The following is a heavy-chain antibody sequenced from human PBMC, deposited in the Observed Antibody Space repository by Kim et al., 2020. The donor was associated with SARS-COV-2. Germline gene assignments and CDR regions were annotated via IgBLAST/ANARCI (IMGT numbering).Heavy chain of an antibody. CDR1: GFTFSSYA. Sequence: GGSLRLSCAASGFTFSSYAMSWVRQAPGKGLEWVSAISGSGGSTYYADSVKGRFTISRDNSKNTLYLQMNSPRAEDTAVYYCAKDHGHILWWSKAEGWFDPWGQGTLVTVSS. CDR2: ISGSGGST. D-gene: IGHD2-21*01. V-gene: IGHV3-23*01. J-gene: IGHJ5*02. CDR3: AKDHGHILWWSKAEGWFDP.